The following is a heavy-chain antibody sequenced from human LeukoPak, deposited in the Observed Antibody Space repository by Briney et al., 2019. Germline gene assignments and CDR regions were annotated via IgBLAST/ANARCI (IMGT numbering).Heavy chain of an antibody. J-gene: IGHJ4*02. D-gene: IGHD4-17*01. CDR2: INPNSGGT. V-gene: IGHV1-2*02. Sequence: ASVKVSCKASGYTFSDHYIQWVRQAPGQGFDWLGWINPNSGGTDYARKFRGRVTMTRDMSLSTAYMELTRLTYDDTAVYYCARGALDPETVTNYFEYWAQGTLVTVPS. CDR3: ARGALDPETVTNYFEY. CDR1: GYTFSDHY.